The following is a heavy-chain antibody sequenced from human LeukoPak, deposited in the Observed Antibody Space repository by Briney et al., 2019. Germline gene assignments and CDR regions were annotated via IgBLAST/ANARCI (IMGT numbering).Heavy chain of an antibody. CDR3: ARVAGEPGWDPLFCDY. D-gene: IGHD3-16*01. V-gene: IGHV3-48*03. Sequence: PGGSLRLSCAASGFTFSSYEMNWVRQAPGKGPEWVSYISSSGSTIYYADSVKGRFTISRDNAKNSLYLQMNSLRAEDTAVYYCARVAGEPGWDPLFCDYWGQGTLVTVSS. J-gene: IGHJ4*02. CDR1: GFTFSSYE. CDR2: ISSSGSTI.